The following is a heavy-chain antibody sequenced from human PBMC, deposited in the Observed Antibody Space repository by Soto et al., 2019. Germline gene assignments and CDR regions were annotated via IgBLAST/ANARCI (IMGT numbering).Heavy chain of an antibody. CDR3: AHLHRKDYYDSRTFDY. Sequence: QITLKESGPTLVKPTQTLTLTCTFSGFSLSTSGVGVGWIRQPPGKALEWLALIYWDDDKRYSPSLKSRLTITKDTSKTQVVLTMTPMDPVDTATYYCAHLHRKDYYDSRTFDYWGQGTLVTVSS. CDR1: GFSLSTSGVG. V-gene: IGHV2-5*02. CDR2: IYWDDDK. J-gene: IGHJ4*02. D-gene: IGHD3-22*01.